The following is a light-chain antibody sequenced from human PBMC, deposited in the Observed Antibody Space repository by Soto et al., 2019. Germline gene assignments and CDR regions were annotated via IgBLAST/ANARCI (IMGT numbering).Light chain of an antibody. CDR2: AAS. V-gene: IGKV1-39*01. CDR1: QSFSGY. Sequence: DIQMTQSPSSLSASLGGRVTITCRASQSFSGYLNWYQQKPGKAPKLLISAASSLQSGVPSRFSGSGSGTDFTLTISSLQPEDFATYYCQQGYSSPPTFGQGTKLEI. CDR3: QQGYSSPPT. J-gene: IGKJ2*01.